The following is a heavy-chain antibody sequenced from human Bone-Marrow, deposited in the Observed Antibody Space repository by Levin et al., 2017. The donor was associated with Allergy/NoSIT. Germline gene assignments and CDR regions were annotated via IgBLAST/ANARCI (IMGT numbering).Heavy chain of an antibody. J-gene: IGHJ5*02. D-gene: IGHD3-10*01. CDR3: TSMVS. CDR1: GFIFSNYS. V-gene: IGHV3-21*01. CDR2: ITESRRYI. Sequence: GGSLRLSCAASGFIFSNYSMSWVRQAPGKGLEWVSSITESRRYIFYADSVKGRFTISRDNAKNSLFLQMNSLRAEDTAFYYCTSMVSWGQGTLVTVSS.